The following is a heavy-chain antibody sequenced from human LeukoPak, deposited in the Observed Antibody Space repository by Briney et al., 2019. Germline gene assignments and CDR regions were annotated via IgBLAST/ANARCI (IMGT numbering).Heavy chain of an antibody. CDR2: IYNSGST. V-gene: IGHV4-59*08. CDR3: ARHEAAALSSLDY. Sequence: SGTLSLTRLVSGGSISGSYWSWIRQPPGKGLEWMGYIYNSGSTNYNPSLKSRVAISVDTSKTQCSLKFSSVTAADTAVYYCARHEAAALSSLDYWGQGTLVTVSS. J-gene: IGHJ4*02. CDR1: GGSISGSY. D-gene: IGHD6-13*01.